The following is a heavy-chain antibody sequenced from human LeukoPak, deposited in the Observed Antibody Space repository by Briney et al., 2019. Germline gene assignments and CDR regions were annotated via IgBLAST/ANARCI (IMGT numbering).Heavy chain of an antibody. J-gene: IGHJ4*02. V-gene: IGHV4-59*08. D-gene: IGHD4-17*01. Sequence: SETLSLTCTVSGGSISSYYWSWVRQPPGKGLEWIGCLYYSGNIDYNPSLKSRVTISVDTSKNQFSLRLTSVTAADTAVYYCARHDHYAFDYWGQGTLVTVSS. CDR3: ARHDHYAFDY. CDR1: GGSISSYY. CDR2: LYYSGNI.